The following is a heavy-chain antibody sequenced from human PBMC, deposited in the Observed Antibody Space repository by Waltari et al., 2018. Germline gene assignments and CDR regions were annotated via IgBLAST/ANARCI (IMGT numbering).Heavy chain of an antibody. CDR2: INPSGGST. V-gene: IGHV1-46*01. J-gene: IGHJ3*02. D-gene: IGHD6-13*01. Sequence: QVQLVQSGAEVKKPGASAKVSCKASGYTFTSYYMHWVRQAPGQGLEWMGIINPSGGSTSYAQKSQGRVTMTRDTSTSTVYMELSSLRSEDTAVYYCARGVGSSSWYKGAFDIWGQGTMVTVSS. CDR1: GYTFTSYY. CDR3: ARGVGSSSWYKGAFDI.